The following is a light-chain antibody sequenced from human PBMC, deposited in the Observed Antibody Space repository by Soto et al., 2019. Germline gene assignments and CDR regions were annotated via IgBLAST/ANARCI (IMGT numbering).Light chain of an antibody. J-gene: IGKJ2*01. CDR3: MQALQTPIT. Sequence: DIVMTQSPLSLPVTPGEPASISCRSSQSLLHSNGYNYLDWYLQKPGQSPQLLIYLGSNRASGVHDRFSVSGSGTDFTLKISRVEAEDVVFYYCMQALQTPITFGQGTKLEIK. CDR2: LGS. CDR1: QSLLHSNGYNY. V-gene: IGKV2-28*01.